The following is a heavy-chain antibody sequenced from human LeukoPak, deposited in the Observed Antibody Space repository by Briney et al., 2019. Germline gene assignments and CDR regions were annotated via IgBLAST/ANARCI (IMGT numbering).Heavy chain of an antibody. J-gene: IGHJ3*02. V-gene: IGHV3-7*01. CDR1: GFNFTKYW. D-gene: IGHD3-10*01. CDR3: ARINFGAFDI. Sequence: GGSLRLSCVASGFNFTKYWMTWVRQALGKGLEWVANINQDGSDKYYVDSVEGRFTISRDTAKNSLYLQMSSLRAEDTAVFYCARINFGAFDIWGKGTMVTVSS. CDR2: INQDGSDK.